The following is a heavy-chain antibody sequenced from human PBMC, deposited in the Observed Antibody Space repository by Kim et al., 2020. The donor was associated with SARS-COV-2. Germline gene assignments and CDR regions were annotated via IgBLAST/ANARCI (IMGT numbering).Heavy chain of an antibody. Sequence: ASVKVSCKASGYTFTGYYMHWVRQAPGQGLEWMGRINPNSGGTNYAQKFQGRVTMTRDTSISTAYMELSRLRSDDTAVYYCASPYSNSYYYYGMDVWGQGTTVTVSS. D-gene: IGHD4-4*01. J-gene: IGHJ6*02. CDR3: ASPYSNSYYYYGMDV. V-gene: IGHV1-2*06. CDR1: GYTFTGYY. CDR2: INPNSGGT.